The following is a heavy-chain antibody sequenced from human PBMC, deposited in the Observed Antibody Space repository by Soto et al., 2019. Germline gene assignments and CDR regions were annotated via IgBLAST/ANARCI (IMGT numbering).Heavy chain of an antibody. J-gene: IGHJ6*02. D-gene: IGHD5-12*01. CDR2: ISYDGSNK. CDR3: ARSIEMATQATGDYYGMDV. Sequence: GGSLRLSCAASGFTFSSYAMHWVRQAPGKGLEWVAVISYDGSNKYYADSVKGRFTISRDNSKNTLYLQMNSLRAEDTAVYYCARSIEMATQATGDYYGMDVWGQGTTVTVSS. V-gene: IGHV3-30-3*01. CDR1: GFTFSSYA.